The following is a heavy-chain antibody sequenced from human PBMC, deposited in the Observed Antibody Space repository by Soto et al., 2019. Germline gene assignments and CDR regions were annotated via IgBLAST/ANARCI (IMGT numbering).Heavy chain of an antibody. CDR2: INSDGTTT. V-gene: IGHV3-74*01. CDR1: GFTFNNFW. CDR3: GRDIR. Sequence: EVQLVESGGGLVQPGGSLRLSCAASGFTFNNFWMYWVRQTPEKGLVWVSGINSDGTTTIYADSVKGRFTISRDNAKNTLYLQMNSLTVEDTAIYYGGRDIRWGQGNLVTVSS. J-gene: IGHJ4*02.